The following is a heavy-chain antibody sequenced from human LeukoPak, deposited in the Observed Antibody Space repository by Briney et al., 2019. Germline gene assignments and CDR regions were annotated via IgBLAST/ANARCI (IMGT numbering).Heavy chain of an antibody. Sequence: ASVKVSCKASGYTFTGYYMHWVRQAPGQGLEWMGWINPNSGGTNYAQKFQGRVTMTRDTSISTAYMELSRLRSDDTAVYYCARAGYCSSTSCYSWFDPWGQRTLVTVSS. J-gene: IGHJ5*02. CDR1: GYTFTGYY. D-gene: IGHD2-2*02. V-gene: IGHV1-2*02. CDR3: ARAGYCSSTSCYSWFDP. CDR2: INPNSGGT.